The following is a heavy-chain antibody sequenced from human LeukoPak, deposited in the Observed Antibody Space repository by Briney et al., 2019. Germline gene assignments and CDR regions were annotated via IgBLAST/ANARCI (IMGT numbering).Heavy chain of an antibody. V-gene: IGHV4-59*11. CDR3: ARGQLGSGMDDP. J-gene: IGHJ5*02. CDR1: GGSMTSHY. CDR2: IYYSGST. Sequence: SETLSLTCTVSGGSMTSHYWSWFRQPPGKGLEWIGYIYYSGSTNYNPSLKSRVTISVDTSKNQFSLKLSSVTAADTAVYYCARGQLGSGMDDPWGQGTLVTVSS. D-gene: IGHD3-10*01.